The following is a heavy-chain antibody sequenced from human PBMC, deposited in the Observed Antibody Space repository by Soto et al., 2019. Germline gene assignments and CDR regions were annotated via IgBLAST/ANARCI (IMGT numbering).Heavy chain of an antibody. Sequence: QVQLVESGGGVVQPGRSLRLSCAASGFTFSSYGMHWVRQAPGKGLEWVAVISYDGSNKYYADSVKGRFTISRDNSKNTLYLQMNSLRAEDTAVYYCAKDFQYYYGSGSVMDVW. CDR1: GFTFSSYG. D-gene: IGHD3-10*01. CDR3: AKDFQYYYGSGSVMDV. V-gene: IGHV3-30*18. CDR2: ISYDGSNK. J-gene: IGHJ6*03.